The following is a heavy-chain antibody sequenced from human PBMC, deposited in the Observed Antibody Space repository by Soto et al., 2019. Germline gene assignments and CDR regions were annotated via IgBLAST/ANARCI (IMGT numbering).Heavy chain of an antibody. CDR3: AMYYYDSSGPVVDAFDI. V-gene: IGHV1-18*01. J-gene: IGHJ3*02. CDR1: GYTFTSYD. D-gene: IGHD3-22*01. Sequence: ASVKVSCKASGYTFTSYDINWVRQAPGQGLEWMGWISAYNGNTNYAQKPQGRVTMTTDTSTSTAYMELRSLRSDDTAVYYCAMYYYDSSGPVVDAFDIWGQGTMVTVSS. CDR2: ISAYNGNT.